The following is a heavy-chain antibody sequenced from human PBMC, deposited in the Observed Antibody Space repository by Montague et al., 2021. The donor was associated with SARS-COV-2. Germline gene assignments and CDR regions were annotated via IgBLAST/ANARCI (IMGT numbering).Heavy chain of an antibody. CDR2: VYPGDSDI. D-gene: IGHD3-10*01. Sequence: QSGAEVKKPGESLKISCQGSGYSFNTYWIGWVRQMPGKGLEWMGVVYPGDSDIRYSPSLQGQVTISADKSSATASLHWSSLRASDSAMYYCARLRDWDYPWGKYFDLWGRGTLVTVSS. CDR3: ARLRDWDYPWGKYFDL. J-gene: IGHJ2*01. CDR1: GYSFNTYW. V-gene: IGHV5-51*01.